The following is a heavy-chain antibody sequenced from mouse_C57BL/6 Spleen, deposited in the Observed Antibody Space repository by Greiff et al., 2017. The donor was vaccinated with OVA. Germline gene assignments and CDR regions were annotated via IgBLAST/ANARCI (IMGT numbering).Heavy chain of an antibody. V-gene: IGHV5-16*01. Sequence: EVQLVESEGGLVQPGSSMKLSCTASGFTFSDYYMAWVRQVPEKGLEWVANINYDGSSTYYLDSLKSRFIISRDNAKNILYLQMSSLKSEDTATDYCAREDSNYGGGGFAYWGQGTLVTVSA. CDR1: GFTFSDYY. J-gene: IGHJ3*01. D-gene: IGHD2-5*01. CDR2: INYDGSST. CDR3: AREDSNYGGGGFAY.